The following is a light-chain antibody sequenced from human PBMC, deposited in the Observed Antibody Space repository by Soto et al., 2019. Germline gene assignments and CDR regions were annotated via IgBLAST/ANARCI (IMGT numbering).Light chain of an antibody. CDR3: QQRSNWPPIT. Sequence: EIVLTQSPATLSLSPGQRGTLSCRASQSVSSNYLAWYQQKPGQAPRLLIYDASNRATGIPARFSGSGSGTDFTLTISSLEPEDFAVYYCQQRSNWPPITFGQGTRLENK. J-gene: IGKJ5*01. CDR2: DAS. CDR1: QSVSSN. V-gene: IGKV3-11*01.